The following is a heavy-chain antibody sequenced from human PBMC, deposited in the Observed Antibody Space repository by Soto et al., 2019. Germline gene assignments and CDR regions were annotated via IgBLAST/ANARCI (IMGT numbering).Heavy chain of an antibody. Sequence: EVELLESGGGLVQPGGSLRLSCAASGFTFSSYAMSWVRQAPGKGLEWVSAISGSGGSTYYADSVKGRFTISRDNSKNTLYLQMNSLRAEDTAVYYCAKDPGDIVVVVVARLRMDVWGQGTTVTVSS. CDR2: ISGSGGST. CDR3: AKDPGDIVVVVVARLRMDV. J-gene: IGHJ6*02. CDR1: GFTFSSYA. V-gene: IGHV3-23*01. D-gene: IGHD2-15*01.